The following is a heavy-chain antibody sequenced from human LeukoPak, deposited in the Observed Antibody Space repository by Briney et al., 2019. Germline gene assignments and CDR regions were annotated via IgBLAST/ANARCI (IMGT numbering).Heavy chain of an antibody. D-gene: IGHD3-3*01. CDR1: GFTFSSYS. CDR2: ISSSSSTI. J-gene: IGHJ4*02. V-gene: IGHV3-48*01. Sequence: AGGSLRLSCAASGFTFSSYSMNWVRQAPGKGLEWVSYISSSSSTIYYADSVKGRFTISRDNAKNSLYLQMNSLRAEDTAVYYCARDSYDFWSGSSPDYWGQGTLVTVSS. CDR3: ARDSYDFWSGSSPDY.